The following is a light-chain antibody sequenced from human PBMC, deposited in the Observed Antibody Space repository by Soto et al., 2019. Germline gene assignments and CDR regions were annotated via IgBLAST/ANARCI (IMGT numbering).Light chain of an antibody. CDR2: AAS. CDR1: QGIRNY. J-gene: IGKJ2*01. Sequence: DIQMTQSPSSLSASVGDRVTITCRASQGIRNYLAWYQQKPGKVPKLLIYAASTLQSGVPSRFSGSGSGTDFTLTISSLQPEDVATYYFQKYNSAPPYTFGQGTKLEIK. V-gene: IGKV1-27*01. CDR3: QKYNSAPPYT.